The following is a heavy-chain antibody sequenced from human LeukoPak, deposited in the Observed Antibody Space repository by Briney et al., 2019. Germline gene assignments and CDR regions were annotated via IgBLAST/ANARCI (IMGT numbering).Heavy chain of an antibody. CDR2: ISAYNGNT. J-gene: IGHJ4*02. V-gene: IGHV1-18*01. CDR3: ARGLYSSSSGVLGY. Sequence: ASVKVSCKASGYTFTSYGINWVRQAPGQGLEWMGWISAYNGNTNYAQKLQGRVTMTTDTSTSTAYMELRSLRSDDTAVYYCARGLYSSSSGVLGYWGQGTLVTVSS. CDR1: GYTFTSYG. D-gene: IGHD6-6*01.